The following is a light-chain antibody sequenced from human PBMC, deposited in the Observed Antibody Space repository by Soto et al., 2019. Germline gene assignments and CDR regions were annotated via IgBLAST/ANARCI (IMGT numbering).Light chain of an antibody. V-gene: IGKV3-15*01. J-gene: IGKJ4*01. Sequence: IVVTQSPATLSVSPGERVTLSCRASQSVGSNLAWYQQRPGQAPRLLLYDASTRATGIPDRFSGSGSGTEFTLTISSLQSEDFAVYYCQQFNIWPHMLSFGGGTKLEMK. CDR2: DAS. CDR3: QQFNIWPHMLS. CDR1: QSVGSN.